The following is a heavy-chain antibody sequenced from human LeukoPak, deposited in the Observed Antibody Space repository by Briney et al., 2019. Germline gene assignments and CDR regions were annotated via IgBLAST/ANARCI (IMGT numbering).Heavy chain of an antibody. CDR2: INHSGST. Sequence: PSETLSLTCAVYGGSFSVYYWSCIRQPPGKGLEWIGEINHSGSTNYNPSLKSRVTISVDTSKNQFSLKLSSVTAADTAVYYCARRVWQWLPNWFDPWGQGTLVTVSS. J-gene: IGHJ5*02. D-gene: IGHD6-19*01. V-gene: IGHV4-34*01. CDR3: ARRVWQWLPNWFDP. CDR1: GGSFSVYY.